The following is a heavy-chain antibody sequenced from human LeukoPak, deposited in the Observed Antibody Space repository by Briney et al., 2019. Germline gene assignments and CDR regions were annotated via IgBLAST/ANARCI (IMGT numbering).Heavy chain of an antibody. J-gene: IGHJ6*02. V-gene: IGHV3-11*01. Sequence: GGSLRLSCAASGVTFSDYYTSWIRQAPGKGLEWVSYISSSGSTIYYADSVKGRFTISRDNAKNSLYLQMNSLRAEDTAVYYCARNGDDFWSGYYKSGGDYYYYGMDVWGQGTTVTVSS. CDR3: ARNGDDFWSGYYKSGGDYYYYGMDV. CDR1: GVTFSDYY. CDR2: ISSSGSTI. D-gene: IGHD3-3*01.